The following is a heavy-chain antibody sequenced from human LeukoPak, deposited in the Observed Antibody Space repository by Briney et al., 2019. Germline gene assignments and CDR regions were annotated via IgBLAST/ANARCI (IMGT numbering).Heavy chain of an antibody. J-gene: IGHJ4*02. D-gene: IGHD2-2*01. CDR1: GYTFTDYY. Sequence: ASVKVSRKASGYTFTDYYMHWVRQAPGQGFGWMGWINPNDGDTYYAQKFQGRVTMTRDTSISTAHMEVSRLRSDDTAVYYCARANFLYCSSTSCLFDYWGQGTLVTVSS. CDR3: ARANFLYCSSTSCLFDY. CDR2: INPNDGDT. V-gene: IGHV1-2*02.